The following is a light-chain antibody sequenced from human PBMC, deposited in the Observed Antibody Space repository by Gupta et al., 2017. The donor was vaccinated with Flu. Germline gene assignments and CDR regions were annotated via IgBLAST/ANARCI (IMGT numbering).Light chain of an antibody. Sequence: DIQMNQSPSTLSASVGDRVTITCRASQSISSWLPWYQQKPGKAPKLLIYKASSLESGVPSRFSGSGSGTEFTLTISSLQPDDFATYYCQQYNSYSRTFGQGTKVEIK. CDR1: QSISSW. CDR3: QQYNSYSRT. V-gene: IGKV1-5*03. J-gene: IGKJ1*01. CDR2: KAS.